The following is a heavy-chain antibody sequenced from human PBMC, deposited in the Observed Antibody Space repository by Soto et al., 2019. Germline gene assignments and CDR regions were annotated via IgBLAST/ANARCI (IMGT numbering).Heavy chain of an antibody. CDR2: INHSGST. CDR3: ARGGRDGYTV. D-gene: IGHD5-12*01. V-gene: IGHV4-34*01. CDR1: GGSFSGYY. J-gene: IGHJ4*02. Sequence: PSATLSLTCAVYGGSFSGYYWSWIRQPPGKGLEWIGEINHSGSTNYNPSLKSRVTISVDTSKNQFSLKLSSVTAADTAVYYCARGGRDGYTVWGQGTLVTVSS.